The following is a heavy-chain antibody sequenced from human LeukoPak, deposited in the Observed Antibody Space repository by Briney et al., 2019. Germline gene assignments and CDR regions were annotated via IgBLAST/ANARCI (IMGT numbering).Heavy chain of an antibody. CDR2: INPSGGST. CDR1: GYTFTSYY. CDR3: ARRIMVRGVIQVDYFDY. D-gene: IGHD3-10*01. V-gene: IGHV1-46*01. J-gene: IGHJ4*02. Sequence: GASVKVSCKASGYTFTSYYIHWVRQAPGQGLEWMGIINPSGGSTSYVQKFQGRVTMTRDMSTSTVYMELSSLRSEDTAVYYCARRIMVRGVIQVDYFDYWGQGTLVTVSS.